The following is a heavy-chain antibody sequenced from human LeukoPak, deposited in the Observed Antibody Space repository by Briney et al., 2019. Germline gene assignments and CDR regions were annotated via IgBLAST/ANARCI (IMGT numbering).Heavy chain of an antibody. CDR1: GFTFSGFV. CDR3: AKNHEHGRYAGFDF. D-gene: IGHD2-2*01. CDR2: ISGSGGST. V-gene: IGHV3-23*01. J-gene: IGHJ3*01. Sequence: GGSLRLSCAASGFTFSGFVISWVRQAPGKGPQWVADISGSGGSTYYADSVEGRFSVSRDNSKNMVYLELNSLRAEDTAVYYCAKNHEHGRYAGFDFWAEGALVAVSS.